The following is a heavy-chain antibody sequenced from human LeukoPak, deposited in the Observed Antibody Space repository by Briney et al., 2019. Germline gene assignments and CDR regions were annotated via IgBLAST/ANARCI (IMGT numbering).Heavy chain of an antibody. Sequence: GASVKVSCKASGYTFTGYYMHWVRQAPGQGLEWMGWISAYNGNTNYAQKLQGRVTMTTDTSTSTAYMELRSLRSDDTAVYYCARNDYGDYHGLDYWGQGTLVTVSS. CDR2: ISAYNGNT. CDR1: GYTFTGYY. D-gene: IGHD4-17*01. CDR3: ARNDYGDYHGLDY. J-gene: IGHJ4*02. V-gene: IGHV1-18*04.